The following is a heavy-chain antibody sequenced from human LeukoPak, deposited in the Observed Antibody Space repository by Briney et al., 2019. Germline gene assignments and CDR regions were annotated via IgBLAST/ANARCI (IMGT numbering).Heavy chain of an antibody. CDR2: ISSSSSTI. Sequence: PGGSLRLSCAASGFTYSSYSMNWVRQAPGKGLEGVSYISSSSSTIYYADSVKGRFTISRDNSKNTLYLQMNSLRAEDTAVYYCAKDRTPRGYSGYSDYWGQGTLVTVSS. CDR3: AKDRTPRGYSGYSDY. V-gene: IGHV3-48*01. J-gene: IGHJ4*02. CDR1: GFTYSSYS. D-gene: IGHD5-12*01.